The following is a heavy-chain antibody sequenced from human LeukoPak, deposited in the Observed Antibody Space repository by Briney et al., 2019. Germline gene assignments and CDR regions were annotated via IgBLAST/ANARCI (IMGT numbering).Heavy chain of an antibody. J-gene: IGHJ4*02. Sequence: GSSVKVSCKASGGTFSSYAISWVRQAPGQGLEWMGGIIPIFGTANYAQRFQGRVTITADESTSTAYMELSSLRSEDTAVYYCARLKNDYGDYQRESNFDYWGQGTLVTVSS. V-gene: IGHV1-69*01. D-gene: IGHD4-17*01. CDR1: GGTFSSYA. CDR2: IIPIFGTA. CDR3: ARLKNDYGDYQRESNFDY.